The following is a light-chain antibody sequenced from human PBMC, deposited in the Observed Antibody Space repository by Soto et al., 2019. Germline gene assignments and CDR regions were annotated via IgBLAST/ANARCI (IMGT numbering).Light chain of an antibody. V-gene: IGKV1-27*01. J-gene: IGKJ1*01. CDR1: QGISNY. CDR3: QKYNSAPRT. Sequence: DIPMTQSPSSLSASVGDRVTITCRASQGISNYLAWYQHKPGKVPKLLIYAASTLQSGVPSRFSGSGSGTDFTLTISSLHPEDVATYYCQKYNSAPRTFGQGTKVEIK. CDR2: AAS.